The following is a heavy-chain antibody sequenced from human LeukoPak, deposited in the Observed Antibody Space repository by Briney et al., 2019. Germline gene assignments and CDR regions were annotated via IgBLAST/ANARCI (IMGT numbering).Heavy chain of an antibody. Sequence: GGSLRLSCAASGFTFSSYGMHWVRQAPGKGLEWVAVISSDGIDEYYGDSVKGRFTISRDNSKNSLYLQMNSLRAEDTAKYYCAKEGGSIVGGTIPFDHWGQGTLVTVSS. D-gene: IGHD1-26*01. CDR1: GFTFSSYG. V-gene: IGHV3-30*18. CDR3: AKEGGSIVGGTIPFDH. CDR2: ISSDGIDE. J-gene: IGHJ4*02.